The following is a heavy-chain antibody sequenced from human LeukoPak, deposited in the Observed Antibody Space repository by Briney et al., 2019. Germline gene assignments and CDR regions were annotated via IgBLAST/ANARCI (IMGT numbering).Heavy chain of an antibody. CDR3: ARGPYRDSSAYGVRRRPDIVY. J-gene: IGHJ4*02. D-gene: IGHD3-22*01. V-gene: IGHV3-48*03. CDR2: ISSSGDII. Sequence: GGSLRLSCAGSGFTFSNYEMNWVRQAPGKGLEWISYISSSGDIIYYADSVKGRFTISRDNAKNSLYLQMSSLRAEDTADYYCARGPYRDSSAYGVRRRPDIVYWGQGTLVTVSS. CDR1: GFTFSNYE.